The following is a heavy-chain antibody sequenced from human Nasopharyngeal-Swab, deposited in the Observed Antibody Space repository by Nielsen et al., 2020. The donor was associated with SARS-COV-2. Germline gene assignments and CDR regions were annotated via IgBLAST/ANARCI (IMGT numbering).Heavy chain of an antibody. Sequence: ASVKVSCKASGYTFTSYYMHWVRQPPGQGLEWMGIINPSGGSTSYAQKFQGRVTMTRDTSTSTVYMELSSLRSEDTAVYYCARDRYLIPSAAGKDYWGQGTLVTVSS. CDR2: INPSGGST. D-gene: IGHD6-13*01. CDR1: GYTFTSYY. CDR3: ARDRYLIPSAAGKDY. J-gene: IGHJ4*02. V-gene: IGHV1-46*01.